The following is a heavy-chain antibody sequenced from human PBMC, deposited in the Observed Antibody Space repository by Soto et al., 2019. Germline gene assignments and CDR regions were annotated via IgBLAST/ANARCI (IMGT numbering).Heavy chain of an antibody. J-gene: IGHJ6*02. CDR1: GGSISSYY. CDR3: ARDQEYCSGGSCYTPYYYYYGMDV. V-gene: IGHV4-4*07. D-gene: IGHD2-15*01. CDR2: IYTSGST. Sequence: QVQLQESGPGLVKPSETLSLTCTVSGGSISSYYWSRIRQPAGKGLEWIGRIYTSGSTNYNPSLKSRVTMSVDTSKNQFSLKLSSVTAADTAVYYCARDQEYCSGGSCYTPYYYYYGMDVWGQGTTVTVSS.